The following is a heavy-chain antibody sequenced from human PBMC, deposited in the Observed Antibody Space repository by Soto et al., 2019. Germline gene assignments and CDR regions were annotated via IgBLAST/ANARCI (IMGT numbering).Heavy chain of an antibody. CDR1: GGSISCSY. CDR3: ARSVAVPGAHIDY. CDR2: VYYTGST. V-gene: IGHV4-59*01. J-gene: IGHJ4*02. D-gene: IGHD6-19*01. Sequence: SETLSLTCSVSGGSISCSYWSSIRQSPGKGLEWLGYVYYTGSTNYSPSLRSRVSISVDTSKNEFSLRLSSVTAADTAVYFCARSVAVPGAHIDYWGQGTQVTVSS.